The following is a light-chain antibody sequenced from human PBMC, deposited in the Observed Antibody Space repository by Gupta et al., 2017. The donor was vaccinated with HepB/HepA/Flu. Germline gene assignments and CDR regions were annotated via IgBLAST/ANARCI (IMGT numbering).Light chain of an antibody. CDR3: YQENTCPYT. CDR1: QSVSGN. CDR2: AAS. Sequence: IVVTQSPATLSVSPGERSTLSCRASQSVSGNLAWYQQRPGQAPRLLIFAASARANGIPARFSGCGSGLALTLSILSRQSEAFAVYYCYQENTCPYTFGHGTNVDIK. V-gene: IGKV3-15*01. J-gene: IGKJ3*01.